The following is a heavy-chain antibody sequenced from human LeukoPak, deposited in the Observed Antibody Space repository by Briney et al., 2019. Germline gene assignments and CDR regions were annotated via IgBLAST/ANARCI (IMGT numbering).Heavy chain of an antibody. CDR3: ARHEFTSSWSGSWIDY. Sequence: SETLSLTCTVSGGSISSYYWSRIRQPPGKGLEWIGYIYYSGSTNYNPSLKSRVTISVDTSKNQFSLKLSSVTAADTAVYYCARHEFTSSWSGSWIDYWGQGTLVTVSS. CDR2: IYYSGST. D-gene: IGHD6-13*01. CDR1: GGSISSYY. V-gene: IGHV4-59*08. J-gene: IGHJ4*02.